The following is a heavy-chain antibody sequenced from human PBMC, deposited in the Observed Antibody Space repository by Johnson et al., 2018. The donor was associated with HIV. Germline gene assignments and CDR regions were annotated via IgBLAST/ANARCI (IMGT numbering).Heavy chain of an antibody. J-gene: IGHJ3*02. V-gene: IGHV3-30*02. CDR2: IRYDGSNK. Sequence: VQLVESGGGVVQPGGSLRLSCVASGFTLSSYGMHWVRQAPGKGLEWVSFIRYDGSNKYYADSVKGRFTISRDNSKNTLYLQMKSLRAEDTAVYYCARDTKVPRYNWNDGGFDMWGQGTMGTVSS. CDR3: ARDTKVPRYNWNDGGFDM. CDR1: GFTLSSYG. D-gene: IGHD1-1*01.